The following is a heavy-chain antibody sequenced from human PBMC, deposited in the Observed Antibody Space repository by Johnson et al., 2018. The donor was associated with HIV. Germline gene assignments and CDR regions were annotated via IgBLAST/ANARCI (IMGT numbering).Heavy chain of an antibody. Sequence: QVQLVESGGGVVQPGRSLRLSCAASGFAFSNFGMHWVRQAPGKGLEWVAVTSYDGSNKYYADSVKGRFTISRDNSKNTLYLQMNSLRAEDTAVYYCARDLAALNAFDIWGQGTMVTVSS. D-gene: IGHD2-15*01. CDR2: TSYDGSNK. CDR3: ARDLAALNAFDI. V-gene: IGHV3-30*03. J-gene: IGHJ3*02. CDR1: GFAFSNFG.